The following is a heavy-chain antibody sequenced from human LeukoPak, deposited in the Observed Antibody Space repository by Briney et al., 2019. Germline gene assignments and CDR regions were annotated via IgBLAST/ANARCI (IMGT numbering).Heavy chain of an antibody. V-gene: IGHV4-4*07. CDR3: ARVYPPYNDYIWGSYRSRYWYFDL. D-gene: IGHD3-16*02. CDR2: IYTSGST. J-gene: IGHJ2*01. CDR1: GGSISSYY. Sequence: SETLSLTCTVSGGSISSYYWSWIRQPAGKGLEWIGRIYTSGSTNYNPSLKSRVTMSVDTSENQFSLKLSSVTAADTAVYYCARVYPPYNDYIWGSYRSRYWYFDLWGRGTLVTVSS.